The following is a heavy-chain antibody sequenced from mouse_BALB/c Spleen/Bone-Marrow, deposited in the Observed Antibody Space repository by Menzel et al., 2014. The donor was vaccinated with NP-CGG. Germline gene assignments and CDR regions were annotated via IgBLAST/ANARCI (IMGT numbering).Heavy chain of an antibody. J-gene: IGHJ4*01. CDR2: IDPANGNT. Sequence: VQLQQSGAELVKPGASVKLSCTASGFNIKDTYMHWVKQRPEQGLEWIGRIDPANGNTKYDPKFQGKATITADTSSNTAYLQLXSXTXXXTAVXYXXXXYXDYVYAMDXWGQGTSVTVSS. D-gene: IGHD2-4*01. CDR3: XXXYXDYVYAMDX. V-gene: IGHV14-3*02. CDR1: GFNIKDTY.